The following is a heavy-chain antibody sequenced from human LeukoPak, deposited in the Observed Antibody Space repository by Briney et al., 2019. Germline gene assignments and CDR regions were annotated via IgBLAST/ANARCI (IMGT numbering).Heavy chain of an antibody. J-gene: IGHJ4*02. Sequence: PSETLSLTCTVSGGSISSYYWSWIRQPPGKGLEWIGYIYYSGSTNYNPSLKSRVTISVDTSKNQFSLRLSSVTAADTAVYYCARDVVGGVYFDYWGQETLVTVSS. CDR1: GGSISSYY. V-gene: IGHV4-59*01. CDR2: IYYSGST. D-gene: IGHD1-26*01. CDR3: ARDVVGGVYFDY.